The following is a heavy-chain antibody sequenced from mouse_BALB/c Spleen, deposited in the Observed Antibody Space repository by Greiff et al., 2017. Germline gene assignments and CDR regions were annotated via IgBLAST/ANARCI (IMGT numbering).Heavy chain of an antibody. D-gene: IGHD2-10*01. CDR3: ARSSYGNYDYYAMDY. V-gene: IGHV4-1*02. CDR1: GFDFSRYR. Sequence: EVQLVESGGGLVQPGGSLKLSCAASGFDFSRYRMSWVRQAPGKGLEWIGEINPDSSTINYTPSLKDKFIISRDNAKNTLYLQMSKVRSEDTALYYCARSSYGNYDYYAMDYWGQGTSVTVSS. J-gene: IGHJ4*01. CDR2: INPDSSTI.